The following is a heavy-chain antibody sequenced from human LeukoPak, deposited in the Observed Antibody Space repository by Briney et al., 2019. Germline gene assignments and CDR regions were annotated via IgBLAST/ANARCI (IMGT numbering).Heavy chain of an antibody. J-gene: IGHJ4*02. CDR1: GYSISSGYY. D-gene: IGHD3-22*01. CDR2: IYHSGST. CDR3: ARDHLFYDSSGYYYVDY. V-gene: IGHV4-38-2*02. Sequence: PSETLSLTCTVSGYSISSGYYWGWTRQPPGKGLEWIGSIYHSGSTYYNPSLKSRVTISVDTSKNQFPLKLSSVTAADTAVYYCARDHLFYDSSGYYYVDYWGQGTLVTVSS.